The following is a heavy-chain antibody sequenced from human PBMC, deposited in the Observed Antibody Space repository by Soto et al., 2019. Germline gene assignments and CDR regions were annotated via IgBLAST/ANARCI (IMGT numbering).Heavy chain of an antibody. CDR2: IYESGYT. D-gene: IGHD5-18*01. V-gene: IGHV4-31*03. Sequence: ASETLSLTCTVSGASVSSGAYYWGWVRQRPGRGLEWIGYIYESGYTYYNTSLKSRLTISLDRSNNQFSLGLTSVTAADTAVYYCVRALLHTAMVYPWFVPWGQGTLVTV. CDR3: VRALLHTAMVYPWFVP. J-gene: IGHJ5*02. CDR1: GASVSSGAYY.